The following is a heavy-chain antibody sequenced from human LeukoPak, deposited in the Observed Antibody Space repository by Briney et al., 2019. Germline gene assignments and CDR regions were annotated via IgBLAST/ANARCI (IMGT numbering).Heavy chain of an antibody. D-gene: IGHD3-9*01. Sequence: GGSLRLSCAASGFTFSSYAMSWVRQAPGKGLEWVSAISGSGGSTYYADSVKGRFTISRDNSKNTLYLQTNSLRAEDTAVYYCAKGAPYYDILTGYPFDYWGQGTLVTVSS. CDR2: ISGSGGST. V-gene: IGHV3-23*01. CDR1: GFTFSSYA. CDR3: AKGAPYYDILTGYPFDY. J-gene: IGHJ4*02.